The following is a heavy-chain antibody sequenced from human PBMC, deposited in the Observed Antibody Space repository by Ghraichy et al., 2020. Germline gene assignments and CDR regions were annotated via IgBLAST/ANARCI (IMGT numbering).Heavy chain of an antibody. CDR3: ARTQTTVTPDRYYYYYYGMDV. J-gene: IGHJ6*02. V-gene: IGHV3-66*02. D-gene: IGHD4-11*01. Sequence: GGSLRLSCAASGFTVSSNYMSWVRQAPGKGLEWVSVIYSGGSTYYADSVKGRFTISRDNSKNTLYLQMNSLRAEDTAVYYCARTQTTVTPDRYYYYYYGMDVWGQGTTVTVSS. CDR2: IYSGGST. CDR1: GFTVSSNY.